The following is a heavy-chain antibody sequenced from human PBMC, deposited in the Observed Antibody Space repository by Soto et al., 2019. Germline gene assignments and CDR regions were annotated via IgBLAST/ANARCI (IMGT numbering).Heavy chain of an antibody. Sequence: SETLSLTCTVSGGSISSYYWSWIRQPPGKGLEWVGYIYYSGSTNYNPSLKSRVTISVDTSKNQFSLKLSSVTAADTAVYYCARGRSEYYDFWSASNWFDPWGQGTLVTVS. CDR1: GGSISSYY. CDR3: ARGRSEYYDFWSASNWFDP. D-gene: IGHD3-3*01. V-gene: IGHV4-59*01. J-gene: IGHJ5*02. CDR2: IYYSGST.